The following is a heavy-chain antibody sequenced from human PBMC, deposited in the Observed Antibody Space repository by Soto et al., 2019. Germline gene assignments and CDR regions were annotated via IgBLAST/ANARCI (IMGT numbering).Heavy chain of an antibody. V-gene: IGHV1-24*01. CDR3: PTDTLQLNANRLYSRA. D-gene: IGHD2-21*01. Sequence: VASVKVSCKVSGYTLTELYMHWVRQTPGKGLEWMGVFDPKDGETIYAQKFQGRVTMTEDTSTDTAYMELSSLRSEDTAVYYCPTDTLQLNANRLYSRAWGQGTLVTDSS. CDR2: FDPKDGET. J-gene: IGHJ5*02. CDR1: GYTLTELY.